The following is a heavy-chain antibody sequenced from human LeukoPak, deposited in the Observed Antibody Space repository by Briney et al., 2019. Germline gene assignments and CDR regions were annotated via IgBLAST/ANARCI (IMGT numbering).Heavy chain of an antibody. Sequence: SETLSLTCSVSGGSISGSGYYWAWIRQPPGKGLEWIGSIYYTGSTHYNSSLKSRVTMSVDTSKNQFSLKLSSVAAADTAVYYCASPLGGFDNWGQGTLVTVSS. CDR3: ASPLGGFDN. CDR1: GGSISGSGYY. V-gene: IGHV4-39*01. J-gene: IGHJ4*02. CDR2: IYYTGST. D-gene: IGHD3-16*01.